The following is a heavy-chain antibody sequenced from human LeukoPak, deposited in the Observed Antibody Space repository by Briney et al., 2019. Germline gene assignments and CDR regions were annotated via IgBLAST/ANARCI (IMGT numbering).Heavy chain of an antibody. CDR1: GYSFTSYW. CDR3: ARGYCSSTSCPGALFDP. Sequence: GESLKISCKGSGYSFTSYWIGWVRQMPGKGLEWMGIIYPGDSGTRYSPSFQGQVTISADKSISTAYLQWSSLKASDTAMYYCARGYCSSTSCPGALFDPWGQGTLVTVSS. D-gene: IGHD2-2*01. V-gene: IGHV5-51*01. J-gene: IGHJ5*02. CDR2: IYPGDSGT.